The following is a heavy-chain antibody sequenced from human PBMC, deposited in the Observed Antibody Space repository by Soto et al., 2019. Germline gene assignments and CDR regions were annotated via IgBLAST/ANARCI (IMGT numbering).Heavy chain of an antibody. J-gene: IGHJ4*02. V-gene: IGHV4-39*01. Sequence: PSETLSLTCTVSGGSISSSSYYWGWIRQPPGKGLEWIGSIYYSGSTYYNPSLKSRVTISVDTSKNQFSLKLSSVTAADTAVYYCARCDSSGYYYCDYWGQGTLVTVSS. CDR3: ARCDSSGYYYCDY. D-gene: IGHD3-22*01. CDR1: GGSISSSSYY. CDR2: IYYSGST.